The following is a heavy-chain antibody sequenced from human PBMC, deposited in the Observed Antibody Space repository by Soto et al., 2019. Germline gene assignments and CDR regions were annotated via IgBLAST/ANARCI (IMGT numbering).Heavy chain of an antibody. CDR1: GGTFSSYA. CDR3: AGLYCSSTSCYVEDYYYYGMDV. D-gene: IGHD2-2*01. Sequence: QVQLVQSGAEVKKHGSSVKVSCKASGGTFSSYAISWVRQAPGQGLEWMGGIIPIFGTANYAQKFQGRVTITADESTSTAYMELSSLRSEDTAVYYCAGLYCSSTSCYVEDYYYYGMDVWGQGTTVTVSS. CDR2: IIPIFGTA. V-gene: IGHV1-69*01. J-gene: IGHJ6*02.